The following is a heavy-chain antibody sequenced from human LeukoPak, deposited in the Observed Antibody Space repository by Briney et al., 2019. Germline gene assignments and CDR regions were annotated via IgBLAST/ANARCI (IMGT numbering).Heavy chain of an antibody. J-gene: IGHJ2*01. D-gene: IGHD6-25*01. CDR1: GGSISSSSYY. CDR2: IYYSGST. Sequence: PSETLSLTCTVSGGSISSSSYYWGWIRQPPGKGLEWIGSIYYSGSTYYNPSLKSRVTISVDTSKNQFSLKLSSVTAADTAVYYCARVEAAAPLYWYFDLWGRGTLVTVSS. V-gene: IGHV4-39*07. CDR3: ARVEAAAPLYWYFDL.